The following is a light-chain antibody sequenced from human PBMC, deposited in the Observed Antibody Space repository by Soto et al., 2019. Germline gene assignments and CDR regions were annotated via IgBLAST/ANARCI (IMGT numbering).Light chain of an antibody. CDR1: SSDVGGYNY. CDR3: SSYTGSSTPYV. Sequence: QSALTQPASVSGSPGQSITISCTGTSSDVGGYNYVSWYQQHPGKAPKLMIYDVSNRPSGVSNRFSGSKSGNTASLTISVLQAEDESDYYCSSYTGSSTPYVFGTGTKLTVL. V-gene: IGLV2-14*03. CDR2: DVS. J-gene: IGLJ1*01.